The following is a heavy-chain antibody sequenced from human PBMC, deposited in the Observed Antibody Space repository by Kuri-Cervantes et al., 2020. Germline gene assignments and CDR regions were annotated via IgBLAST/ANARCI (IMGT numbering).Heavy chain of an antibody. V-gene: IGHV4-59*12. Sequence: SQTLSLTCAVYGGSFSGYYWSWIRQAPEKGLEWIGYIYYSGSTYYNPSFKSRLTISVDTSKNQFSLKLSSVTAADTAVYYCARGTLYGDSHYYYYMDVWGKGTTVTVSS. CDR3: ARGTLYGDSHYYYYMDV. CDR1: GGSFSGYY. CDR2: IYYSGST. D-gene: IGHD4-17*01. J-gene: IGHJ6*03.